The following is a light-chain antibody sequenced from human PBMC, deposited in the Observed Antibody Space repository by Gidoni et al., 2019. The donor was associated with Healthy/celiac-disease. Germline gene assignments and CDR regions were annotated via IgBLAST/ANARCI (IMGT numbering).Light chain of an antibody. CDR3: SSYTSSSTRVV. CDR2: EVS. J-gene: IGLJ2*01. V-gene: IGLV2-14*01. CDR1: SSDVGGYNY. Sequence: QSALTQPASVSGSPGQSITISCTGTSSDVGGYNYVSWYQQHPVKAPKLMIYEVSHRPSGVSNRFSGSKSGNTASLTISGLQAEDEADYYCSSYTSSSTRVVFGGGTKLTVL.